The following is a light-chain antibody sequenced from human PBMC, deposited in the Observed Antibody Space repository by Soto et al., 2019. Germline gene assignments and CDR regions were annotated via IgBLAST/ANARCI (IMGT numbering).Light chain of an antibody. Sequence: VLTQSPATLSLSPGERVTLSCRASQDIRDYLGWYQQKPGQAPRLLISDASNRATGIPARFSGSGSGTDFSLTISSLEPEDFAVYYCQQRSRWPLTFGGGTKVEIK. CDR1: QDIRDY. CDR3: QQRSRWPLT. V-gene: IGKV3-11*01. CDR2: DAS. J-gene: IGKJ4*01.